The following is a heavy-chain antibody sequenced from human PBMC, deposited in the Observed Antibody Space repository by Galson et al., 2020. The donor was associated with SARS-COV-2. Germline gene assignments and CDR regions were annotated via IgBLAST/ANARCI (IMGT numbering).Heavy chain of an antibody. CDR2: IYYSGST. V-gene: IGHV4-39*07. D-gene: IGHD1-26*01. J-gene: IGHJ4*02. CDR3: ARVQELLPDY. CDR1: GGSISSSSYY. Sequence: SETLSLTCTVSGGSISSSSYYWGWIRQPPGKGLEWIGSIYYSGSTYYNPSLKSRVTISVDTSKNQFSLKLSSVTAADTAVYYCARVQELLPDYWGQGTLVTVSS.